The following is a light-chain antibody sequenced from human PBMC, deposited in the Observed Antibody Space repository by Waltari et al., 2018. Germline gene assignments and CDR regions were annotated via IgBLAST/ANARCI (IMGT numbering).Light chain of an antibody. J-gene: IGLJ2*01. Sequence: QSVLTQPPSASGTPGQRVTISCSGTSSNVGGRPVHWYQQVPVTAPTLLINDRNRRASGVPYRFSGSKSGTSASLAISGLQSEDEADYFCAVWDARLNGPVFGGGTKVTVL. CDR2: DRN. V-gene: IGLV1-44*01. CDR3: AVWDARLNGPV. CDR1: SSNVGGRP.